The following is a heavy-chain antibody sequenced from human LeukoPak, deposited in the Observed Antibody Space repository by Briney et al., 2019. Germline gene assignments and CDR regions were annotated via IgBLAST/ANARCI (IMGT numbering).Heavy chain of an antibody. J-gene: IGHJ3*02. V-gene: IGHV3-9*01. Sequence: PGGSLRLSCAASGFTFDDYAMHWVRQAPGKGLEWVSGISWNSGSIGYADSAKGRFTISRDNAKNSLYPQMNSLRAEDTALYYCAKGLVLASPSFDIWGQGTMVTVSS. CDR2: ISWNSGSI. CDR1: GFTFDDYA. CDR3: AKGLVLASPSFDI. D-gene: IGHD5-12*01.